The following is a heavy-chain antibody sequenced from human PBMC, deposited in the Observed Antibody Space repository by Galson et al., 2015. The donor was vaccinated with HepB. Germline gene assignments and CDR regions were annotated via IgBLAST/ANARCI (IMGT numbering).Heavy chain of an antibody. CDR1: GGSISSYY. CDR2: IYYSGST. D-gene: IGHD6-19*01. CDR3: ARVVVDRYGWYYFDY. Sequence: ETLSLTCTVSGGSISSYYWSWIRQPPGKGLEWIGYIYYSGSTNYNPSLKSRVTISIDTSKNQFSLKLSSVTAADTAVYYCARVVVDRYGWYYFDYWGQGTLVTVSS. V-gene: IGHV4-59*08. J-gene: IGHJ4*02.